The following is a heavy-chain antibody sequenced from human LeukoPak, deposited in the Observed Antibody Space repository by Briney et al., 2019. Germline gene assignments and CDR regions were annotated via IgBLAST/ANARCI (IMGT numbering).Heavy chain of an antibody. D-gene: IGHD3-16*02. CDR1: GFTFSSYS. CDR2: ISSTSSYI. Sequence: NAGGSLRLSCAASGFTFSSYSMNWVRQAPGKGLEWVSSISSTSSYIYYADSVKGRFTISRDNARNSLYLQMNSLRAEDTAVYYCARAIVYDYVWGRYRSDPFDYWGQGTLVTVSS. V-gene: IGHV3-21*01. CDR3: ARAIVYDYVWGRYRSDPFDY. J-gene: IGHJ4*02.